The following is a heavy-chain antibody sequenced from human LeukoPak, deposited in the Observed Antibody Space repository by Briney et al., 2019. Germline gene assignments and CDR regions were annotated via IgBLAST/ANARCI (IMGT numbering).Heavy chain of an antibody. V-gene: IGHV3-74*01. CDR2: INSDGSST. CDR1: GFTFSSYA. CDR3: ARDTYYYDSIDY. J-gene: IGHJ4*02. D-gene: IGHD3-22*01. Sequence: GGSLRLSCAASGFTFSSYAMSWVRQAPGKGLVWVSRINSDGSSTSYADSVKGRFTISRDNAKNTLYLQMNSLRAEDTAVYYCARDTYYYDSIDYWGQGTLVTVSS.